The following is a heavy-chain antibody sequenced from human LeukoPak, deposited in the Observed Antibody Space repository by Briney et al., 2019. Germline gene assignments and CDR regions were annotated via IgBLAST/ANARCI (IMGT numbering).Heavy chain of an antibody. CDR1: GFTFSSYS. Sequence: PGGSLRLSCAASGFTFSSYSMNWVRQAPGKGLEWVSSISSSSSYIYYADSVKGRFTISRDNAKNSLYLQMNSLRAKDTAVYYCARDMWYGDYVYYYYGMDVWGQGTTVTVSS. J-gene: IGHJ6*02. CDR3: ARDMWYGDYVYYYYGMDV. D-gene: IGHD4-17*01. CDR2: ISSSSSYI. V-gene: IGHV3-21*01.